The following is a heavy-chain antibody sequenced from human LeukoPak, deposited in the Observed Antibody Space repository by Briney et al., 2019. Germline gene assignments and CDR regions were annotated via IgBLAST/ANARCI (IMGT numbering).Heavy chain of an antibody. CDR2: ISGDGGST. J-gene: IGHJ3*02. V-gene: IGHV3-43*02. CDR1: GFTFDDYA. Sequence: GGSLRLSCAASGFTFDDYAMHWVCQAPGKGLEWVSLISGDGGSTYYADSVKGRFTISRDNSKNSLYLQMNSLRTEDTALYYCAKDIICGDYAVEAFDIWGQGTMVTVSS. CDR3: AKDIICGDYAVEAFDI. D-gene: IGHD4-17*01.